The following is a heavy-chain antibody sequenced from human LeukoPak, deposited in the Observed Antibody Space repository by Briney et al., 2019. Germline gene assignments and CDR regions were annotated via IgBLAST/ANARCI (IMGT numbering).Heavy chain of an antibody. CDR2: FYTSGNT. D-gene: IGHD3-10*01. V-gene: IGHV4-4*07. Sequence: SETLSLTCTVSGDSISSYYWSWIRQPAGKGLEWIGRFYTSGNTNYNPSLNSRVTMSVDTSKNQLSLKLSSVTAADTAMYYCAREGGNSSGRCMDYWGQGTLVTVSS. J-gene: IGHJ4*02. CDR1: GDSISSYY. CDR3: AREGGNSSGRCMDY.